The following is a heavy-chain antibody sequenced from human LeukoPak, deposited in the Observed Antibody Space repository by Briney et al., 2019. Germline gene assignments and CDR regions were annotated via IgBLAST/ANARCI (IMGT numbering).Heavy chain of an antibody. CDR2: IYHSGST. D-gene: IGHD3-3*01. CDR1: GGSISSGGYY. Sequence: SETLSLTCTVSGGSISSGGYYWSWIRQPPGKGLEWIGYIYHSGSTYYNPSLKSRVTISVDRSKNQFSLKLSSVTAADTAVYYCARRITIFGVVITTNWFDPWGQGTLVTASS. J-gene: IGHJ5*02. V-gene: IGHV4-30-2*01. CDR3: ARRITIFGVVITTNWFDP.